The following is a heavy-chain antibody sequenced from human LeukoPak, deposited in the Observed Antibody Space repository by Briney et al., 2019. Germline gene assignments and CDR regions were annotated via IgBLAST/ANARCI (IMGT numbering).Heavy chain of an antibody. CDR3: AKELPQTTSFDY. J-gene: IGHJ4*02. V-gene: IGHV3-23*01. CDR2: ISGSGGST. Sequence: SGGSLRLSCAASGFTFSTYPMNWVRQAPGKGLEWVSTISGSGGSTYYADSVKGRFTISRDNSKNTLYLQMNSLRAEDTAICYCAKELPQTTSFDYWGQGTLVTVSS. D-gene: IGHD2/OR15-2a*01. CDR1: GFTFSTYP.